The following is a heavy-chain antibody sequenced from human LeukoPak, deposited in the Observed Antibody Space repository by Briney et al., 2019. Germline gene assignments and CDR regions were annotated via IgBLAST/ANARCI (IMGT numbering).Heavy chain of an antibody. CDR2: IIGSGGST. CDR3: AKDLELDYDFWSGYAFDY. V-gene: IGHV3-23*01. Sequence: PGGSLRLSCAASGFTFSSYAMRWVRQAPGKGLEWVSAIIGSGGSTYYADSVKGRFTISRDNSKNTLYLQMNSLRAEDTAVYYCAKDLELDYDFWSGYAFDYWGQGTLVTVSS. J-gene: IGHJ4*02. CDR1: GFTFSSYA. D-gene: IGHD3-3*01.